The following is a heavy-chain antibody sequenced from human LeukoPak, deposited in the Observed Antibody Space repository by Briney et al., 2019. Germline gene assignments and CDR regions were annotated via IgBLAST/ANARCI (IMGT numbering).Heavy chain of an antibody. J-gene: IGHJ5*02. Sequence: SETLSLTCAVSGGSISSGGYSWSWIRQPPGKGLEWIGYIYYSGSTNYNPSLKSRVTISVDTSKNQFSLKLSSVTAADTAVYYCARLHYYGSGSYFYRDSNWFDPWGQGTLVTVSS. V-gene: IGHV4-61*08. CDR3: ARLHYYGSGSYFYRDSNWFDP. CDR2: IYYSGST. CDR1: GGSISSGGYS. D-gene: IGHD3-10*01.